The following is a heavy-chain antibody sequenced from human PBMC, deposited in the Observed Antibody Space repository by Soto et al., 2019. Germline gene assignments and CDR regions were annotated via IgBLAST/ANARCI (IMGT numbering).Heavy chain of an antibody. D-gene: IGHD4-17*01. V-gene: IGHV4-31*03. J-gene: IGHJ4*02. Sequence: QVQLQESGPGLVKPSQTLSLTCTVSGGSISSGGYYWSWIRQHPGKGLEWIGYIYYSGRTYYNPFLKSRVTLSVDTSKKLFSLRLSSVTAADTAVYYCARGGGGMTKVVTPFDYWGQGTLVTVSS. CDR1: GGSISSGGYY. CDR2: IYYSGRT. CDR3: ARGGGGMTKVVTPFDY.